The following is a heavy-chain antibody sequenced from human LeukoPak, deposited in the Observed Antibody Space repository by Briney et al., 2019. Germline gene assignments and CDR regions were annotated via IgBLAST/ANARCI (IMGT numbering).Heavy chain of an antibody. J-gene: IGHJ4*02. CDR2: INHSGST. Sequence: SETLSLTCAVYGGSFSGYYWSWIRQPPGKGLEWIGEINHSGSTNYNPSLKSRVTISVDTSKNQFSLKLSSVTAADTAVYYCARGEPYSYGIDYWGQGTLVTVSS. CDR3: ARGEPYSYGIDY. D-gene: IGHD5-18*01. CDR1: GGSFSGYY. V-gene: IGHV4-34*01.